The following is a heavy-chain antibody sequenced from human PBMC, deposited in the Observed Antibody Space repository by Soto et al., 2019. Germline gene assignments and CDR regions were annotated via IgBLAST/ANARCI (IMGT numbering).Heavy chain of an antibody. V-gene: IGHV3-30-3*01. CDR3: ARGEQQPDFDY. CDR2: ISYDGSNK. J-gene: IGHJ4*02. CDR1: GFTFSSYA. D-gene: IGHD6-13*01. Sequence: GGSLRLSCAASGFTFSSYAMHWVRQAPGKGLEWVAVISYDGSNKYYADSVKGRFTISRDNSKNTLYLQMNSLRAEDTAVYYCARGEQQPDFDYWGQGTLVTVSS.